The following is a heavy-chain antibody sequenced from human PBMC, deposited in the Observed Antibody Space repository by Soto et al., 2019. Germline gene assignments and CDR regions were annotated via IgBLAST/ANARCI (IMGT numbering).Heavy chain of an antibody. CDR3: ARHSQPTATVLHNWFDP. V-gene: IGHV4-39*01. CDR2: IYYSGGT. Sequence: QLQLQESGPGLVKPSETLSLTCTVSGGSISGSSYYWGWIRQPPGKGLEWIGSIYYSGGTYYNPSLKSRVTISVDKSKNQFSLKLSSVTAADTAVYYCARHSQPTATVLHNWFDPWGQGTLVTVSS. CDR1: GGSISGSSYY. J-gene: IGHJ5*02. D-gene: IGHD6-13*01.